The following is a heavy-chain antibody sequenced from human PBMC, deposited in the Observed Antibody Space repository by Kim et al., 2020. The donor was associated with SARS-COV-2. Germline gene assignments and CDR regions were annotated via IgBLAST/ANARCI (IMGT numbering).Heavy chain of an antibody. CDR3: ARDRGRITTFNDANYYYYGMDV. Sequence: SVKVSCKASGGTFSSYAISWVRQAPGQGLEWMGGIIPIFGTANYAQKFQGRVTITADESTSTAYMELSSLRSEDTAVYYCARDRGRITTFNDANYYYYGMDVWGQGTTVTVSS. CDR2: IIPIFGTA. J-gene: IGHJ6*02. CDR1: GGTFSSYA. D-gene: IGHD3-10*01. V-gene: IGHV1-69*13.